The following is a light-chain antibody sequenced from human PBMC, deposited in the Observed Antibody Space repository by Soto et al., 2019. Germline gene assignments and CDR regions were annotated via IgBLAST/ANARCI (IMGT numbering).Light chain of an antibody. CDR3: QQYGSSHPYA. CDR2: GSS. V-gene: IGKV3-20*01. Sequence: EGVLTQSPGTLSLSPGERATLSCRASQSVSNNYLAWYQQKPGQAPKLLIFGSSDRATGIPDRLSGSASGTDCTLTIRSMEPEDFGVYHSQQYGSSHPYAFGQRNKLEIK. CDR1: QSVSNNY. J-gene: IGKJ2*01.